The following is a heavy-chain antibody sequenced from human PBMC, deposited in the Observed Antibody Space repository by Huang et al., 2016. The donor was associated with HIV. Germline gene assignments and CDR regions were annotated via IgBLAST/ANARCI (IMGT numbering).Heavy chain of an antibody. V-gene: IGHV1-3*01. Sequence: QVHLVQSGPEVKKPGASVKVSCKASGYNFTSRGLHWVGQAPGQRLEWMGYINPGKGNTKYSPKFQDRVTRTRDISANTAYMQLSRLTSEDTAVYYCASGQRMRESDIVATIPVSWGQGALVTVSS. CDR3: ASGQRMRESDIVATIPVS. CDR1: GYNFTSRG. CDR2: INPGKGNT. J-gene: IGHJ5*02. D-gene: IGHD5-12*01.